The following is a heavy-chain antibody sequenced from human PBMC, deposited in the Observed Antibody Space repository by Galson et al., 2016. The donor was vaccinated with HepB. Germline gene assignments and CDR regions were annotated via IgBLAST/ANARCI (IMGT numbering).Heavy chain of an antibody. J-gene: IGHJ4*02. D-gene: IGHD5-24*01. CDR3: AKVDPFQLQLGPFHY. V-gene: IGHV3-30*18. CDR1: GFTFSSYG. Sequence: SLRLSCAASGFTFSSYGMHWVRQAPGKGLEWVAVISYDGSHKYYADSVKGRFTISRDNSKNTLYLQMDSLRAEDTAVYFCAKVDPFQLQLGPFHYWGQGTLVTVSS. CDR2: ISYDGSHK.